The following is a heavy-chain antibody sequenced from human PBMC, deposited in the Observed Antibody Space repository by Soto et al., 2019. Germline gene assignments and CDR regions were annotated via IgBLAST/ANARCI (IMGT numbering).Heavy chain of an antibody. Sequence: PVESLSISCNVSGYSFTSYWIIWVRQMPGKGLEWMGRIDHSDSYTNYSPSFQGHVTISADKSISTAYLQWSSLKASDTAMYYCVYDSSALGYWGQGTMVTVSS. CDR2: IDHSDSYT. CDR1: GYSFTSYW. V-gene: IGHV5-10-1*01. D-gene: IGHD3-22*01. J-gene: IGHJ4*02. CDR3: VYDSSALGY.